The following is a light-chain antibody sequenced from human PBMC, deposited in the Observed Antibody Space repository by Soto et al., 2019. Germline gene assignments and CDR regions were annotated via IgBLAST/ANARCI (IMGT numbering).Light chain of an antibody. CDR2: GAS. CDR3: QYYDSLRP. CDR1: QSVDSTY. J-gene: IGKJ1*01. Sequence: EIVLTQSPGTLSLSPGERATLSCRASQSVDSTYLTWYQQKPGQAPRLLIYGASGRATGVPDRFSGSGSGTDFTLTISRLEPEDFAVYFCQYYDSLRPFGQGTKV. V-gene: IGKV3-20*01.